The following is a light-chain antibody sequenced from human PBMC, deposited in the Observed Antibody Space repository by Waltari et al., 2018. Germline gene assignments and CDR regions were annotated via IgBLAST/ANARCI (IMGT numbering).Light chain of an antibody. Sequence: DVVMTQSPLSLPITPGQPASISCRSSQTFVHSDGSTYLSWYQQKPGQPPRLLIYKVSNRASGVPDRFSGSGAVTDFTLKISRMEAEDVGVYFCGQGSKVPYSFGQGTEVDLK. J-gene: IGKJ2*03. CDR3: GQGSKVPYS. CDR1: QTFVHSDGSTY. CDR2: KVS. V-gene: IGKV2-30*02.